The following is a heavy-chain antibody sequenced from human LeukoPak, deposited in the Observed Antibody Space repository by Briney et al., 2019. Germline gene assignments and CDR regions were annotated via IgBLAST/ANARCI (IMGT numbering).Heavy chain of an antibody. J-gene: IGHJ4*02. Sequence: GGPLKLSCLASGFTFSISWVTWVRQAPGKGLEWVANIDRHGNGKYYVDSVKGRFAISRDYATNSVFLQMNSLRAEDTSVYYCARDAGWGYYDLWGQGTPVTVSS. D-gene: IGHD1-26*01. CDR3: ARDAGWGYYDL. CDR2: IDRHGNGK. CDR1: GFTFSISW. V-gene: IGHV3-7*01.